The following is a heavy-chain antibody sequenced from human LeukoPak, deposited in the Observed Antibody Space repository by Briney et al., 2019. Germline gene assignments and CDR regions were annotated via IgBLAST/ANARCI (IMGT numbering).Heavy chain of an antibody. V-gene: IGHV1-2*02. D-gene: IGHD6-6*01. CDR3: ARDVTIAARPGY. Sequence: ASVKVSCKASGYTFTSYYMHWVRQAPGQGLEWMGWINPNSGGTNFAQSFQGRVIMSRDTSISTAYMELSRLISDDTAVYYCARDVTIAARPGYWGQGTLVTVSS. CDR2: INPNSGGT. J-gene: IGHJ4*02. CDR1: GYTFTSYY.